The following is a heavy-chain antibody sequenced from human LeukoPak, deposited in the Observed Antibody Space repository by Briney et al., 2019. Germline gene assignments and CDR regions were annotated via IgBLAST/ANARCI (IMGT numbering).Heavy chain of an antibody. Sequence: SVKVSCKASGGTFSSYAISWVRQAPGQGLEWMGGIIPIFGTANYAQKFQGRVTITADESTSTAYMELSSLRSEDTAVYYCARALNYDFAALDAVDIWGQRTMVTVSS. CDR1: GGTFSSYA. D-gene: IGHD3-3*01. CDR2: IIPIFGTA. CDR3: ARALNYDFAALDAVDI. V-gene: IGHV1-69*01. J-gene: IGHJ3*02.